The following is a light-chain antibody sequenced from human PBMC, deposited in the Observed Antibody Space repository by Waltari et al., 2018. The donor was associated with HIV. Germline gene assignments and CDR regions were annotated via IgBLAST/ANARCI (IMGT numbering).Light chain of an antibody. CDR2: DAS. Sequence: DIQMTPSPSSLSASVGDRVTITCQASQDIGKYLNWYQQKPGKAPNLLIYDASTLDTGVPSRFSGSRSGTDFTFTISSLQPEDFATYYCQQYVTFPYSFARGTKVEIK. V-gene: IGKV1-33*01. CDR3: QQYVTFPYS. J-gene: IGKJ2*03. CDR1: QDIGKY.